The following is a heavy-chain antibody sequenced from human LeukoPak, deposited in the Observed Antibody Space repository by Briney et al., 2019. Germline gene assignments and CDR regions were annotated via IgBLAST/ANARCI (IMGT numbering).Heavy chain of an antibody. Sequence: GGSLRLPCAASGFTFSTYAMSWVRQTPGKGLEWVAAISGDNPGTYHANSVKGRFTISRDNSKNTLHLQMSGLRAEDTARYYCAKAPVGHCSGAFCYHFDSWGQGTPVTVSS. J-gene: IGHJ4*02. CDR2: ISGDNPGT. V-gene: IGHV3-23*01. CDR1: GFTFSTYA. CDR3: AKAPVGHCSGAFCYHFDS. D-gene: IGHD2-15*01.